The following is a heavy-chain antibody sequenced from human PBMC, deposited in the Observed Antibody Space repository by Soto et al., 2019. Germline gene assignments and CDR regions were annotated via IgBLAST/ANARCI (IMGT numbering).Heavy chain of an antibody. D-gene: IGHD6-19*01. CDR1: GFTFGSHT. J-gene: IGHJ4*02. CDR2: ISRGSNFI. CDR3: ARDRHSSGWSSFDN. Sequence: GGSLRLSCAASGFTFGSHTMNWVRQAPGKGLEWISCISRGSNFIKYRDSVKGRFTISRDNAKNSLYLEMNSLRAEDTAVYYCARDRHSSGWSSFDNWGQGTLVTVSS. V-gene: IGHV3-21*06.